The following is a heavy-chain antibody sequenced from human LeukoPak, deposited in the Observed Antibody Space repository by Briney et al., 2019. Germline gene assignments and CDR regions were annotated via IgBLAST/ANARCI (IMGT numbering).Heavy chain of an antibody. V-gene: IGHV4-34*01. D-gene: IGHD2-2*01. CDR3: ARESTVVVPAAMGAYYYYYGMDV. CDR1: GGSFSGYY. Sequence: PSETLSLTCAVYGGSFSGYYWSWIRQPPGKGLKWIGEINHSGSTNYNPSLKSRVTISVDTSKNQFSLKLSSVTAADTAVYYCARESTVVVPAAMGAYYYYYGMDVWGKGTTVTVSS. CDR2: INHSGST. J-gene: IGHJ6*04.